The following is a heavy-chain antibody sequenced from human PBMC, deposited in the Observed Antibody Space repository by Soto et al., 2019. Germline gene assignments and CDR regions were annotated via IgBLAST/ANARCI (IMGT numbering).Heavy chain of an antibody. V-gene: IGHV1-2*02. CDR1: GYTFTGYY. CDR2: INPNSGGT. CDR3: ARDSPIGSGSYYYYYYGMDV. Sequence: QVQLVQSGAEVKKPGASVKVSCKASGYTFTGYYMHWVRQAPGQGLEWMGWINPNSGGTNYAQKFQGRVTMTRDTSISTAYMELSRLRSDDTAVYYCARDSPIGSGSYYYYYYGMDVWGQGTTVTVSS. J-gene: IGHJ6*02. D-gene: IGHD3-10*01.